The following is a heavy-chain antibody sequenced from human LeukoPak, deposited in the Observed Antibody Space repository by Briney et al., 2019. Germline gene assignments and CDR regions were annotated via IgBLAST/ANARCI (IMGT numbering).Heavy chain of an antibody. Sequence: GGSLRLSCAASGFTFSSYAMHWVRQAPGKGLEWGAVISYDGSNKYYADSVKGRFTISRDNSKNTLYLQMNSLRAEDTAVYYCARDGSYGPTPLYYFDYWGQGTLVTVSS. V-gene: IGHV3-30-3*01. CDR2: ISYDGSNK. CDR3: ARDGSYGPTPLYYFDY. CDR1: GFTFSSYA. D-gene: IGHD5-18*01. J-gene: IGHJ4*02.